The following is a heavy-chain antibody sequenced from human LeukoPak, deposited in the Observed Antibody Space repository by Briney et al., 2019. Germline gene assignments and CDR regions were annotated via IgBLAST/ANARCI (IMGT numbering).Heavy chain of an antibody. J-gene: IGHJ4*02. CDR1: GFTFSSYG. CDR2: ISYDGSNK. V-gene: IGHV3-30*18. Sequence: GGSLRLSCAASGFTFSSYGMHWVRQAPGKGLEWVAVISYDGSNKYYADSVKGRFTISRDNSKNTLYLQMNSLRAEDTAVYYCAKDWRDFDYWGQGTLVTVSS. CDR3: AKDWRDFDY.